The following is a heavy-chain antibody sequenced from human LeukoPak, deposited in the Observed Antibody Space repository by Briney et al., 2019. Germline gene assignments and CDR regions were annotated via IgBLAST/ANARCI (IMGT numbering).Heavy chain of an antibody. CDR1: GYTFTNYG. J-gene: IGHJ4*02. D-gene: IGHD6-6*01. CDR2: ISAYDGNT. Sequence: GASVKVSCKASGYTFTNYGISWVRQAPGQGLEWMGWISAYDGNTNYLQKFQGRVTMTTDTATSTAYMELRSLRSDDTAVYYCARQGYSSSSTADFWGQGTLVTVSS. V-gene: IGHV1-18*01. CDR3: ARQGYSSSSTADF.